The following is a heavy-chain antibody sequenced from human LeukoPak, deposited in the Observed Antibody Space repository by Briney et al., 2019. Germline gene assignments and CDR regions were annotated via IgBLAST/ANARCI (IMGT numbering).Heavy chain of an antibody. CDR2: INHSGST. J-gene: IGHJ6*02. CDR1: GGSFSGYY. Sequence: SETLSLTCAVYGGSFSGYYWSWLRQPPGKGLEWIGEINHSGSTNYNPSLKSRVTISVDTSKNQFSLKLSSVTAADTAVYYRARAPYDFWSGPPYYYGMDVWGQGTTVTVSS. V-gene: IGHV4-34*01. CDR3: ARAPYDFWSGPPYYYGMDV. D-gene: IGHD3-3*01.